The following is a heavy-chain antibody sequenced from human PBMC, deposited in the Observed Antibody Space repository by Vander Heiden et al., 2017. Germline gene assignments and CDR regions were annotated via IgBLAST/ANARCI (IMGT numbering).Heavy chain of an antibody. CDR1: GGSISSGGYY. D-gene: IGHD3-22*01. J-gene: IGHJ5*02. V-gene: IGHV4-31*03. Sequence: QVQLQESGPGLVKPSQTLSLTCTVSGGSISSGGYYWSWIRQHPGKGLEWIGYIYYSGSTYYNPALKSRVTISVDTSKNQFSLKMRSVTAADTAVYYFATTYYYDSGWFDPWGQGTMVTVYS. CDR3: ATTYYYDSGWFDP. CDR2: IYYSGST.